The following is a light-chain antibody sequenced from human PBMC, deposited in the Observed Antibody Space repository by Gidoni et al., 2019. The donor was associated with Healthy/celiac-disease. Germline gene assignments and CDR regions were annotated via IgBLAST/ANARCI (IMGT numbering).Light chain of an antibody. CDR2: AAS. Sequence: PSSLSASTGDRVTITCRASQGISSYLAWYQQKPGKAPKLLIYAASTLQSGVPSRFSGSGSGTDFTLTISCLQSEDFATYYCQQYYSYPPLTFGGGTKVEIK. J-gene: IGKJ4*01. CDR3: QQYYSYPPLT. CDR1: QGISSY. V-gene: IGKV1-8*01.